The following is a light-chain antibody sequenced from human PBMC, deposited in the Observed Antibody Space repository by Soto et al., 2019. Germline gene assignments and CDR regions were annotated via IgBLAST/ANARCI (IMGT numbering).Light chain of an antibody. V-gene: IGKV3-11*01. CDR3: QQRSNWPPFT. CDR2: DAS. Sequence: EIVLTQSPATLSLSPGDRATLSCRASPSVSSYLAWYQQKPGQAPRLLIYDASNRATGIPARFSGSGSGTDFTLTISSLEPEDFAVYYCQQRSNWPPFTFGPETKVDIK. J-gene: IGKJ3*01. CDR1: PSVSSY.